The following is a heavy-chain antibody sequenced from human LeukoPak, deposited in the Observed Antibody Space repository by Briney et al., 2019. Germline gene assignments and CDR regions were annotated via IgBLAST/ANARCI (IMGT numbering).Heavy chain of an antibody. D-gene: IGHD3-10*01. Sequence: PSETLSLTCTVSGGSISSGGYYWGWLRQHPGTGLEWIGYIYYSGSTYYNPSLKSRVTISVDTSKNQFSLKLSSVTAADTAVYYCARSYGSGSAGYDYWGQGTLVTVSS. J-gene: IGHJ4*02. CDR2: IYYSGST. CDR3: ARSYGSGSAGYDY. CDR1: GGSISSGGYY. V-gene: IGHV4-31*03.